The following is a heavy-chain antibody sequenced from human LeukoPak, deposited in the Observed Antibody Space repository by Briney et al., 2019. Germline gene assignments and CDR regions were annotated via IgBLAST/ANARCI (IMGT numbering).Heavy chain of an antibody. CDR1: GYTFTSYW. CDR3: SRRVHDSIRNYAFDI. J-gene: IGHJ3*02. Sequence: GESLKISCQASGYTFTSYWIAWVRQMPGKGLEWMGTIYPGDSDTRYSPSFQGRVPISVDRSTPTAHLQWSSLEASDSAMYYCSRRVHDSIRNYAFDIWGQGTRVTVSS. CDR2: IYPGDSDT. V-gene: IGHV5-51*01. D-gene: IGHD3-3*02.